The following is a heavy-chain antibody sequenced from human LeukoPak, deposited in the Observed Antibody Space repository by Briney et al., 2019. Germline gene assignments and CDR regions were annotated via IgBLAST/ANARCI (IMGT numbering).Heavy chain of an antibody. CDR3: AKAPVTIYYYYYGMDV. V-gene: IGHV3-23*01. CDR2: ISSGGGST. CDR1: GFTFNTYA. Sequence: PGGSLRLSCAASGFTFNTYAMTWVRQAPGKGLERVSAISSGGGSTYYAESVKGRFTISRDNSKNMLYLQVNSLRAEDTAVYYCAKAPVTIYYYYYGMDVWGQGTTVTVSS. D-gene: IGHD1-1*01. J-gene: IGHJ6*02.